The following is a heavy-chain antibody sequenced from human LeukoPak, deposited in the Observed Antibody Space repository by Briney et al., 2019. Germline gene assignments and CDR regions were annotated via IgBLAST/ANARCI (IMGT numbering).Heavy chain of an antibody. CDR1: GFSLSTYW. Sequence: PGGSLRLSCAASGFSLSTYWVMWVRQAPGTGLEWVANINPGGTETYYVEPVKGRLTISRDNAKNLVYLQMNSLRAEDSAVYHCGRFGYVAGVDLWGQGTLVTVSS. D-gene: IGHD6-19*01. CDR3: GRFGYVAGVDL. J-gene: IGHJ4*02. CDR2: INPGGTET. V-gene: IGHV3-7*01.